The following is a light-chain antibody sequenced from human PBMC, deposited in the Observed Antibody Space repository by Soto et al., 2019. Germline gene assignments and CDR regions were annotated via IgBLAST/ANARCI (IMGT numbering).Light chain of an antibody. V-gene: IGLV2-14*01. CDR3: RSYSTSDTLVI. J-gene: IGLJ2*01. CDR2: EVS. Sequence: QSALTQPASVSGSPGQSITISCTGTGSDVGGYNYVSWYQQHPGNAPKFLIYEVSSRPSGISSRFSGSKSGNTASLTISGLQAEDEADYYCRSYSTSDTLVIFGGGTKLTVL. CDR1: GSDVGGYNY.